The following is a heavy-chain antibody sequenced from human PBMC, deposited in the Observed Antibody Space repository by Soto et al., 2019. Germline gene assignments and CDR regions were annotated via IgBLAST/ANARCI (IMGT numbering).Heavy chain of an antibody. V-gene: IGHV4-61*01. CDR2: IYYSGNT. D-gene: IGHD2-8*01. Sequence: QVQLQESGPGLVKPSETLSLTCTVSGGSVSSGSYYWTWSRHPPGKGLEWIGHIYYSGNTNYNPSLKSRVTISLDTSENQFSLKLSSVTAADTAIYYCEREYAIWGQGTLVTVSS. CDR1: GGSVSSGSYY. CDR3: EREYAI. J-gene: IGHJ4*02.